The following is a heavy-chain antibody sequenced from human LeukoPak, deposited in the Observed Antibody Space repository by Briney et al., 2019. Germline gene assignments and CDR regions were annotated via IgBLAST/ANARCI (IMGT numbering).Heavy chain of an antibody. J-gene: IGHJ4*02. D-gene: IGHD5-18*01. CDR1: GFTFSSYA. V-gene: IGHV3-23*01. CDR3: AKSGYNYGNFDY. Sequence: GGSLRLSCAASGFTFSSYAMSWVRQTPGKGLEWVSTRSGSGSSTYYADSVKGRFTISRDNSKNTLYLQMNSLRAEDTAVYYCAKSGYNYGNFDYWGQGTLVTVSS. CDR2: RSGSGSST.